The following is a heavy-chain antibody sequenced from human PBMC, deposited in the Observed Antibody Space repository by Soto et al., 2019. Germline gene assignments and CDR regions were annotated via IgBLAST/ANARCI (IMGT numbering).Heavy chain of an antibody. CDR1: GFTFSSYG. D-gene: IGHD5-12*01. CDR2: IWYDGSNK. CDR3: ARDPREDIVTYYFDY. Sequence: QVQLVESGGGVVQPGRSLRLSCAASGFTFSSYGMHWVRQAPGKGLEWVAVIWYDGSNKYYADSVKGRFTISRDNSKNTLYLQMNSLRAEDTAVYYCARDPREDIVTYYFDYWGQGTLVTVSS. J-gene: IGHJ4*02. V-gene: IGHV3-33*01.